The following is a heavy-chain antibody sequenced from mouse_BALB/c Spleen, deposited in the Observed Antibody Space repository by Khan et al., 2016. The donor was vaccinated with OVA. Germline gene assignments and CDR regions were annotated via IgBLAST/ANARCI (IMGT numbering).Heavy chain of an antibody. D-gene: IGHD2-4*01. Sequence: QVQLKESGPGLVAPSQSLSITCTVSGFSLTSYGVNWIRQPPGKGLEWLGRIWGDGSKNYNSPLISRLSISKDHSKSQLCLTPNNQQTDDTAPYSSAKCIYYDYDRYAMDYWGQATSVTVSS. CDR2: IWGDGSK. CDR1: GFSLTSYG. CDR3: AKCIYYDYDRYAMDY. J-gene: IGHJ4*01. V-gene: IGHV2-3*01.